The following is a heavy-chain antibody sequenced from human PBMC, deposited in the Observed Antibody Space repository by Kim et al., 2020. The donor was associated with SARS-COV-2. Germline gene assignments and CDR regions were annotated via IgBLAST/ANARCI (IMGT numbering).Heavy chain of an antibody. V-gene: IGHV1-2*04. D-gene: IGHD2-8*01. J-gene: IGHJ6*02. Sequence: ASVKVSCKASGYTFTGYYMHWVRQAPGQGLEWMGWINPNSGGTNYAQKFQGWVTMTRDTSISTAYMELSRLRSDDTAVYYCARGGHGCTTPYYYYYYGMDVWGQRTTVTVSS. CDR3: ARGGHGCTTPYYYYYYGMDV. CDR2: INPNSGGT. CDR1: GYTFTGYY.